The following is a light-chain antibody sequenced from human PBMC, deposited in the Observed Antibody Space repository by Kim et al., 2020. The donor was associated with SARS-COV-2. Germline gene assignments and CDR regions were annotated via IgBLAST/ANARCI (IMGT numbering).Light chain of an antibody. CDR2: DVI. V-gene: IGLV2-14*03. CDR1: SSDVGGYDY. Sequence: QSALTQPAPLSGTPGQSITISCSGSSSDVGGYDYVSWYQQFPGEAPKVIIYDVIKRPSGVPDRFLGSKSGNTAFLTISGLHVEDEAVYHCSSYTARNTWIFGGGTKVTVL. J-gene: IGLJ6*01. CDR3: SSYTARNTWI.